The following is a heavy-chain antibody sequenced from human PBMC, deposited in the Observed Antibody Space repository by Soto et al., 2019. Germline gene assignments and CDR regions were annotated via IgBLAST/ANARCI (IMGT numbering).Heavy chain of an antibody. V-gene: IGHV4-31*03. D-gene: IGHD1-20*01. CDR3: ARVGGINWFDP. CDR1: GGSISSGGYY. J-gene: IGHJ5*02. CDR2: IYYSGST. Sequence: QVQLQEPGPGLVKLSQTLSLTCTVSGGSISSGGYYWSWIRQHPGKGLEWIGYIYYSGSTYYNPSLKSRVTISVDKSKNQFSLKLSSVTAADTAVDYCARVGGINWFDPWGQGTMVTVSS.